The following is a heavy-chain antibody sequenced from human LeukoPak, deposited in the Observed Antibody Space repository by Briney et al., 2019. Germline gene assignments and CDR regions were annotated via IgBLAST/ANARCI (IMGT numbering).Heavy chain of an antibody. J-gene: IGHJ4*02. D-gene: IGHD6-13*01. CDR1: GGSILTYS. Sequence: SETLSLTCIVSGGSILTYSWNWIRQSPGKGLEWIGYIPHTGTTSYRSSLKSRVTISVDSSKNQLSLKLASVTAADTAVYYCAKDSSTWGNLAGHFDSWGQGTLVTVSS. V-gene: IGHV4-59*12. CDR3: AKDSSTWGNLAGHFDS. CDR2: IPHTGTT.